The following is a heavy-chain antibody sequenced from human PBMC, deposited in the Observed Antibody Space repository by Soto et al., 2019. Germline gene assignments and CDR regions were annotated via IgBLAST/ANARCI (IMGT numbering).Heavy chain of an antibody. CDR3: ARFGQGGKVTRV. CDR2: LKREGSEK. J-gene: IGHJ1*01. CDR1: GVPRIIKR. V-gene: IGHV3-7*01. Sequence: VDPGVPRIIKRKNWVRQAPGKGLEWVANLKREGSEKYFLQSVKGRFTTSGDNAKNAFYLHMNNLRAEDTAVYFCARFGQGGKVTRVWGQG. D-gene: IGHD2-21*02.